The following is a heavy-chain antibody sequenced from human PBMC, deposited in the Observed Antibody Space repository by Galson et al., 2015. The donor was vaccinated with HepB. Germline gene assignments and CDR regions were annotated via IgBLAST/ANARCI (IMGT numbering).Heavy chain of an antibody. CDR1: GGSITSEDYY. J-gene: IGHJ3*02. CDR3: ARGVYDKDTVSDFAFDI. D-gene: IGHD5/OR15-5a*01. Sequence: QVQLQESGPGLVKPSQTLSLTCTVSGGSITSEDYYWSWIRQPAGKGLEWIGRICTSGRTNYKPSLKSRVTMSIDTSKNQFSLRLSSVTAADTAVYYCARGVYDKDTVSDFAFDIWGQGTMVTVSS. CDR2: ICTSGRT. V-gene: IGHV4-61*02.